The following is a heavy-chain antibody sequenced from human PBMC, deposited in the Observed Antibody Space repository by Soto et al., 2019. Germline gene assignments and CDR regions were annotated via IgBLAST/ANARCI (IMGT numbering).Heavy chain of an antibody. CDR1: GGSISSGGHS. Sequence: QLQLQESGSGLVKPSPTLSLTCAVSGGSISSGGHSWSWIRQPPGKGLEYIGYISHSGSTYYSPSLNSRVTIPVDRSKNQFALKLSSVTAADTAVYYCARVRSGWGIDYWGQGTLVTVSS. V-gene: IGHV4-30-2*01. D-gene: IGHD6-19*01. CDR3: ARVRSGWGIDY. CDR2: ISHSGST. J-gene: IGHJ4*02.